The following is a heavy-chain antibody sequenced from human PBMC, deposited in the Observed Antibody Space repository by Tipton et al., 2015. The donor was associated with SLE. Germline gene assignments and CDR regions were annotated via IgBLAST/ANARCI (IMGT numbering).Heavy chain of an antibody. CDR1: GDSITSGDYY. V-gene: IGHV4-30-2*01. D-gene: IGHD3-16*01. CDR3: ARWGDFGDY. J-gene: IGHJ4*02. Sequence: TLSLTCTVSGDSITSGDYYWSWIRQPPGKGLEWIGNIYHSGRTYYNPSLQSRVTILVDASKNQIFLKLTSVTAADTATYYCARWGDFGDYWGQGTLVTVSS. CDR2: IYHSGRT.